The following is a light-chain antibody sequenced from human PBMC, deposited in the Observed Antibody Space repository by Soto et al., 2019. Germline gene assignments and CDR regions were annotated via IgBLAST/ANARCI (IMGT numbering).Light chain of an antibody. Sequence: QLVLTQSPSASASLGASVKLTCTLSSGHNSYAIAWHQQQPEKGPRFLMKLKSDGSHSKGDGIPDRFSGSSSGAERYLTNSRLQSEDEADYYCQTWGSGIRVVFGGGTKLTVL. J-gene: IGLJ2*01. CDR3: QTWGSGIRVV. CDR1: SGHNSYA. V-gene: IGLV4-69*01. CDR2: LKSDGSH.